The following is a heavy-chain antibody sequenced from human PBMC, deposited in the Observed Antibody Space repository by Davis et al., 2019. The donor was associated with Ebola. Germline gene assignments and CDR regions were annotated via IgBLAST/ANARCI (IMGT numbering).Heavy chain of an antibody. Sequence: ASVKVSCKASGFILTNYAIHWVRQAPGQRLEWMGWVHGGNGNTKYSQRFQGRVTITTDTSASIVYLDLTSLRSDDTAVFYCARASFGYNSGWYADYWGPGSLVTVSS. D-gene: IGHD6-19*01. V-gene: IGHV1-3*01. CDR2: VHGGNGNT. CDR3: ARASFGYNSGWYADY. CDR1: GFILTNYA. J-gene: IGHJ4*02.